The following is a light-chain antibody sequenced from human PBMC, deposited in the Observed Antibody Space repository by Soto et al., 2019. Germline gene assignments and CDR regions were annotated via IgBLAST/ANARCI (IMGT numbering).Light chain of an antibody. Sequence: QSVLTQPPSVSGTPGQRVTISCTGSSSNIGANYYVLWYQQRPGTAPKLLIFCNINRPSGGPHRFSGSKSGTSASLPITGVQEEEDGDDYSRSYTSAPSARYVFGGGTKLTVL. V-gene: IGLV1-40*01. CDR2: CNI. CDR3: RSYTSAPSARYV. CDR1: SSNIGANYY. J-gene: IGLJ1*01.